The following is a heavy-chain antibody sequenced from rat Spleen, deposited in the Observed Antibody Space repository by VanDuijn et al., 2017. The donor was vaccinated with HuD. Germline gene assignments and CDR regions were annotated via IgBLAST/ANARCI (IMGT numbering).Heavy chain of an antibody. D-gene: IGHD1-10*01. Sequence: EVQLQESGPGLVKPSQSLSLTCSVTGYSITSNYWGWIRKFPGNKMEWMGYISYSGSTSYNPSLKSRISITRDTSKNQFFLQLISVTTEDTATYYCARTPYNNYFDYWGQGVMVTVSS. V-gene: IGHV3-1*01. J-gene: IGHJ2*01. CDR1: GYSITSNY. CDR2: ISYSGST. CDR3: ARTPYNNYFDY.